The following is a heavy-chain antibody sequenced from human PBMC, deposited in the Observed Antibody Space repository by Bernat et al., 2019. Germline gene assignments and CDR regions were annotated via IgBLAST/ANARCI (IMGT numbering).Heavy chain of an antibody. CDR2: ISYDGSNK. Sequence: QVQLVESGGGVVQPGRSLRLSCSASGFTFSSYAMHWVRQAPGKGLEWVAVISYDGSNKDYADSVKGRFTISRDNSKNTLYLQMNSLRAEDTAVYYCARGPTYYYYYMDVWGKGTTVTVSS. J-gene: IGHJ6*03. V-gene: IGHV3-30*01. CDR1: GFTFSSYA. CDR3: ARGPTYYYYYMDV.